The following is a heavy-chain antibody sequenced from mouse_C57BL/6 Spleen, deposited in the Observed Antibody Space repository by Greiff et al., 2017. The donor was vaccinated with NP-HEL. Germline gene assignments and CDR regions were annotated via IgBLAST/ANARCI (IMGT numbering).Heavy chain of an antibody. V-gene: IGHV1-66*01. D-gene: IGHD1-1*01. CDR1: GYSFTSYY. J-gene: IGHJ1*03. Sequence: QVQLQQSGPELVKPGASVKISCKASGYSFTSYYIHWVKQRPGQGLEWIGWIYPGSGNTKYNEKFKGKATLTADTSSSTAYMQLSSLTSEDSAVYYCARGPKYYGSSHWYFDVWGTGTTVTVSS. CDR3: ARGPKYYGSSHWYFDV. CDR2: IYPGSGNT.